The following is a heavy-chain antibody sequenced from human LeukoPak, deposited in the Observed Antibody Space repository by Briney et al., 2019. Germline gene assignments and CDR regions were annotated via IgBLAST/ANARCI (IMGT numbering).Heavy chain of an antibody. J-gene: IGHJ4*02. CDR3: AREDYDSSGYRDDDC. D-gene: IGHD3-22*01. CDR1: GYTFTGYY. Sequence: ASVTVSCTASGYTFTGYYIHWVRQAPGQGLEWMGWINPNSGGTNYAQKFQGRVTMTRDTSISTAYMELSRLTSDDTAVYYCAREDYDSSGYRDDDCWGQGTLVTVSS. CDR2: INPNSGGT. V-gene: IGHV1-2*02.